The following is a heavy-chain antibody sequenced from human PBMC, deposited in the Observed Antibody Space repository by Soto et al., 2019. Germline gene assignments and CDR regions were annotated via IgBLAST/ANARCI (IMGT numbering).Heavy chain of an antibody. CDR1: GFTFSNFA. J-gene: IGHJ6*03. CDR3: SKATISSPYYMDV. Sequence: EVQVLESGGGSVQPGGSLRLSCAASGFTFSNFAMSWVRHAPGKGLEWVSEISGSTGTTYYADSVKGRFIISRDNSKNTLHLQMNSLIAEDTAVYYCSKATISSPYYMDVWGKGTTVTVSS. V-gene: IGHV3-23*01. CDR2: ISGSTGTT. D-gene: IGHD5-12*01.